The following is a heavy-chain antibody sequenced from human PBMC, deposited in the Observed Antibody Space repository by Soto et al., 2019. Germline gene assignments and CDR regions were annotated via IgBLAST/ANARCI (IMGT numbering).Heavy chain of an antibody. D-gene: IGHD2-15*01. CDR1: GGTFSSYT. CDR3: ARYCSGGSCHHDAFDI. J-gene: IGHJ3*02. Sequence: QVQLVQSGAEVKKPGSSVKVSCKASGGTFSSYTISWVRQAPGQGIEWMGRIIPILGIANYAQKFQGRVTITADKSTSTAYMELSSLRSEDTAVYYCARYCSGGSCHHDAFDIWGQGTMVTVSS. V-gene: IGHV1-69*02. CDR2: IIPILGIA.